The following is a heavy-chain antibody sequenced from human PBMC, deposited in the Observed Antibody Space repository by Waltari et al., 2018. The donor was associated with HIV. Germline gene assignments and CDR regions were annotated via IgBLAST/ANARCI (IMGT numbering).Heavy chain of an antibody. CDR1: GYTLTELS. Sequence: QVQLIQSGAEVKKPGASVKVSCKVFGYTLTELSMHWVRQAPGKGLEWMGGVDPENDETIYAQKFHGRVTMTEDTSTDSAYMDLSSLTSKDTAVYYCATGGGTTSIQLYDLDVWGQGTTVTVSS. D-gene: IGHD1-26*01. V-gene: IGHV1-24*01. CDR2: VDPENDET. CDR3: ATGGGTTSIQLYDLDV. J-gene: IGHJ6*02.